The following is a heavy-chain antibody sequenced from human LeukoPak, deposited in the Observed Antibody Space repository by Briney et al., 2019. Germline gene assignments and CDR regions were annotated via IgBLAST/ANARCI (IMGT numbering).Heavy chain of an antibody. V-gene: IGHV1-2*02. Sequence: GASVKVSCKASGYTFTGYYMHWVRQAPGQGLEWMGWINPNSGATKYAQKFQDRVTMTRVTSISTAYMEVSRLRSDDTAVYYCASVYSGNDLCQLDYWGQGTLVTVSS. CDR2: INPNSGAT. D-gene: IGHD1-26*01. J-gene: IGHJ4*02. CDR1: GYTFTGYY. CDR3: ASVYSGNDLCQLDY.